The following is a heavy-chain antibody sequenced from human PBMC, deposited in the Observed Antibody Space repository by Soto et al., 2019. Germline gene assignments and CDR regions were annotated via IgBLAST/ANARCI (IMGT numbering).Heavy chain of an antibody. D-gene: IGHD3-10*01. Sequence: ASVKVSCKASGYTFTSYFMHWVRQAPGQGLEWMGIINPSDGTTSYAQKFQDRVTVTRDTSTSTVYMELSSLRSEDTAVYYCATSISLVRRLITWPVDSWGQGTLVTV. CDR1: GYTFTSYF. J-gene: IGHJ4*02. CDR3: ATSISLVRRLITWPVDS. V-gene: IGHV1-46*01. CDR2: INPSDGTT.